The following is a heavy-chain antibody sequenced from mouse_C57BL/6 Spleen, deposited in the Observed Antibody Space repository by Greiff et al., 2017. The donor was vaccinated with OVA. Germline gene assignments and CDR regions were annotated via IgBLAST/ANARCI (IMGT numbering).Heavy chain of an antibody. V-gene: IGHV1-81*01. D-gene: IGHD1-1*01. CDR2: IYPRSGNT. J-gene: IGHJ1*03. CDR1: GYTFTSYG. Sequence: QVQLQQSGAELARPGASVKLSCKASGYTFTSYGISWVKQRTGQGLEWIGEIYPRSGNTYYNEKFKGKATLTADKSSSTAYMELRSLTSEDSAVYFCARGGVIYCYGSEENWYFDVWGTGTTVTVSS. CDR3: ARGGVIYCYGSEENWYFDV.